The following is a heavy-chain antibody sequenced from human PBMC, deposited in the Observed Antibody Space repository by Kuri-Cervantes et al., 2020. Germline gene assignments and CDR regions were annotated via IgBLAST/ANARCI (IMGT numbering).Heavy chain of an antibody. CDR2: INPNSGGT. J-gene: IGHJ1*01. CDR3: ARLGLNMVRGVILYFQH. CDR1: GYTFTGYY. V-gene: IGHV1-2*02. D-gene: IGHD3-10*01. Sequence: ASVKVSCKASGYTFTGYYMHWVRQAPGQGLEWMGWINPNSGGTNYAQKFQGRVTMTRDTSISTAYMELSRLRSDDTAVYYCARLGLNMVRGVILYFQHWGQGTLVTGSS.